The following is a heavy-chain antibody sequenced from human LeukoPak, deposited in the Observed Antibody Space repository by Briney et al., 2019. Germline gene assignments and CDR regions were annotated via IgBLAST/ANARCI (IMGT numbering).Heavy chain of an antibody. CDR1: GGSISSYY. Sequence: SETLSLTCTVSGGSISSYYWSWIRQPPGKGLEWIGYIYYSGSTNYNPSLKSRITISIDTTKNQFSLKLSSVTAADTAVYYCARGPKVADTRTGLDYWGQGTLVTVSS. J-gene: IGHJ4*02. CDR2: IYYSGST. CDR3: ARGPKVADTRTGLDY. V-gene: IGHV4-59*01. D-gene: IGHD6-19*01.